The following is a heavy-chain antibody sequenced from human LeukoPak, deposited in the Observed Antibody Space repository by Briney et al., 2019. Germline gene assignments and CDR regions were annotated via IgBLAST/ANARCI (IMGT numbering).Heavy chain of an antibody. CDR3: ARDLRGAANL. CDR1: GGSISSSSYY. J-gene: IGHJ4*02. CDR2: IYHSASA. D-gene: IGHD6-13*01. Sequence: PSETLSLTCTVSGGSISSSSYYWGWIRQPPGKGLEWIGSIYHSASASYNPSLKSRVSISVDTSKDQFSLKLRSVTAAETAVYYCARDLRGAANLWGQGTLVTVSS. V-gene: IGHV4-39*07.